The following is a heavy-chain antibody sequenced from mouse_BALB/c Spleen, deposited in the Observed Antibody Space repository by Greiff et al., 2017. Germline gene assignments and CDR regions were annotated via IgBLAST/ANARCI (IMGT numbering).Heavy chain of an antibody. V-gene: IGHV3-2*02. CDR3: ARHYDYDGFAY. D-gene: IGHD2-4*01. J-gene: IGHJ3*01. Sequence: EVQLVESGPGLVKPSQSLSLTCTVTGYSITSDYAWNWIRQFPGNKLEWMGYISYSGSTSYNPSLKSRISITRDTSKNQFFLQLNSVTTEDTATYYCARHYDYDGFAYWGQGTLVTVSA. CDR1: GYSITSDYA. CDR2: ISYSGST.